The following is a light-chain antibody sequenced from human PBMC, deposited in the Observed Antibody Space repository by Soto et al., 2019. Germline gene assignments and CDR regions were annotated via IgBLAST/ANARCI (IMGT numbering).Light chain of an antibody. CDR1: QSISSY. CDR3: QQLTDWPPQWT. CDR2: DAS. V-gene: IGKV3-11*01. Sequence: EVVLTQSPDTLSLPPGERATLSCRASQSISSYLAWYQQKPGQAPRLLIYDASSRATGIPARFSGSGSGTDSTLTISSLEPEDVAVYYCQQLTDWPPQWTFGQGTKVEIK. J-gene: IGKJ1*01.